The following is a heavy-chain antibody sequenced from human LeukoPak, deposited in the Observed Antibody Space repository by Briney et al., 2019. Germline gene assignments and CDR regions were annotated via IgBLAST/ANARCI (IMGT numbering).Heavy chain of an antibody. CDR1: GDTFSSFA. CDR2: FIPIFGAA. Sequence: SVKVSCKASGDTFSSFAISWFRQAPGEGLEWMGWFIPIFGAATYAQKFQARVRITSDESTFTSYMDLSSLKSEDTAVNYCARDRFGGIAEVGVMGWNWFEPWGQGTLVTVSS. CDR3: ARDRFGGIAEVGVMGWNWFEP. V-gene: IGHV1-69*13. J-gene: IGHJ5*02. D-gene: IGHD6-13*01.